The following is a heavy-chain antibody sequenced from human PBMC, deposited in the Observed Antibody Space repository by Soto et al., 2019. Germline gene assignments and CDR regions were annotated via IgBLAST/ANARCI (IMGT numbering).Heavy chain of an antibody. J-gene: IGHJ5*02. D-gene: IGHD5-12*01. V-gene: IGHV3-30-3*01. CDR2: ISYDGSNK. Sequence: QVQLVESGGGVVQPGMSLRLSCAASGFTFSSYAMHWVRQAPGKGLEWVAVISYDGSNKYYADSVQGRFTLSRDNSKNTLYLQMSSLRAEDTAVYYWARDLNTRGYASRGGWFDPWGQGTLVTVSS. CDR3: ARDLNTRGYASRGGWFDP. CDR1: GFTFSSYA.